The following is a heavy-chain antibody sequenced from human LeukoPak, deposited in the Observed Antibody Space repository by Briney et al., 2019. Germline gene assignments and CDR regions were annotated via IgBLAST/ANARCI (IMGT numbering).Heavy chain of an antibody. J-gene: IGHJ4*02. CDR3: ARGEDTSKARY. CDR2: IHYSGSI. CDR1: SGSIGSGGYY. V-gene: IGHV4-31*03. D-gene: IGHD5-18*01. Sequence: SQTLSLTCTVSSGSIGSGGYYWSWIRQHPGKGPEWIGHIHYSGSIHYNPSLRSRATISVDTSKRQFSLRVSSVIAADTAVYYCARGEDTSKARYWSQGTLVTVST.